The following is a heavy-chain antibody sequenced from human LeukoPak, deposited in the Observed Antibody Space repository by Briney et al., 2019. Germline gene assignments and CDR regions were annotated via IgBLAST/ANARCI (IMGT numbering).Heavy chain of an antibody. CDR2: ISYDGSNK. J-gene: IGHJ3*02. V-gene: IGHV3-30*04. CDR1: GFTFSSYA. D-gene: IGHD6-19*01. Sequence: GGSLRLSCAASGFTFSSYAMHWVRQAPGKGLEWVAVISYDGSNKYYADSVKGRFTISRDNSKNTLYLQMNSLRAEDTAVYYCARDRSSSGWGAFDIWGQGTMVTVSS. CDR3: ARDRSSSGWGAFDI.